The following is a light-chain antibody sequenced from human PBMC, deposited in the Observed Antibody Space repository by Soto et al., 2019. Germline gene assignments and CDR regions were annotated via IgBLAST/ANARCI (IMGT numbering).Light chain of an antibody. V-gene: IGKV1-9*01. J-gene: IGKJ1*01. CDR1: HGISSY. CDR2: GAS. CDR3: QQYNSYST. Sequence: IQLTQSPTSLSASVGDRVTITCRASHGISSYLAWYQQKPGKAPKLLIYGASTLQSGVPSRFSGSGSGTEFTLTTSSLQPDDFATYYCQQYNSYSTFGQGTKVDIK.